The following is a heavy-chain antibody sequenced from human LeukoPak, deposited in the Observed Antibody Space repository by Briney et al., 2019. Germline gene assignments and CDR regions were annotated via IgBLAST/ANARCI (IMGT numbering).Heavy chain of an antibody. CDR3: AKDLWLLAGGVDY. V-gene: IGHV3-30*18. Sequence: GGSLRLSCAASGVTFSSYGMHWVRQAPGKGLEWVAVISYDGSNKYYADSVKGRFTISRDNSKNTLYLQMNSLRAEDTAVYYCAKDLWLLAGGVDYWGQGTLVTVSS. D-gene: IGHD2-15*01. J-gene: IGHJ4*02. CDR1: GVTFSSYG. CDR2: ISYDGSNK.